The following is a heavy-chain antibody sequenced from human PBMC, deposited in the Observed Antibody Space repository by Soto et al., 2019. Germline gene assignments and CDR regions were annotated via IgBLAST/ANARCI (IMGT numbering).Heavy chain of an antibody. Sequence: GGSLRLSCAASGFTFSSYAMSWVRQAPGKGLEWVSAISGSGGSTYYADSVKGRFTISRDNSKNTLYLQMNSLRAEDTAVYYCARGRIEDDILTGYPFDYWGQGTLVTVS. CDR3: ARGRIEDDILTGYPFDY. J-gene: IGHJ4*02. V-gene: IGHV3-23*01. D-gene: IGHD3-9*01. CDR2: ISGSGGST. CDR1: GFTFSSYA.